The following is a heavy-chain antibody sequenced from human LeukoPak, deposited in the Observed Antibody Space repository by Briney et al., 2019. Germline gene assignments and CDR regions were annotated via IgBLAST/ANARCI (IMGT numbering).Heavy chain of an antibody. Sequence: SETLSLTCAVYGGSFSSYYWSWIRQPPGKGLEWIGEINNSGSTNYNPSLKSRVTISVDTSKNQFSLKLISVTAADTAVYYCAKSGSVAGTPFGFWGQGALVTVSS. J-gene: IGHJ4*02. D-gene: IGHD6-19*01. CDR3: AKSGSVAGTPFGF. V-gene: IGHV4-34*01. CDR2: INNSGST. CDR1: GGSFSSYY.